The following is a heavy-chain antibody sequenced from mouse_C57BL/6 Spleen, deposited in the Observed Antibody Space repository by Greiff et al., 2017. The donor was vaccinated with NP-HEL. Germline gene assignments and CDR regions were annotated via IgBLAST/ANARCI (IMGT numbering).Heavy chain of an antibody. CDR1: GYSITSGYY. V-gene: IGHV3-6*01. Sequence: EVQLQESGPGLVKPSQSLSLTCSVTGYSITSGYYWNWIRQFPGNKLEWMGYISYDGSNNYNPSLKNRISITRDTSKNQFFLKLNSVTTEDTATYYCARREIYDGYFDYWGQGTTLTVSS. J-gene: IGHJ2*01. CDR2: ISYDGSN. CDR3: ARREIYDGYFDY. D-gene: IGHD2-3*01.